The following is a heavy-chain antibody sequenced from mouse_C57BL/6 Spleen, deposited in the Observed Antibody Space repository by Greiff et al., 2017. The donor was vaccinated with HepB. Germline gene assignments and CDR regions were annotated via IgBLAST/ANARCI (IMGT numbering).Heavy chain of an antibody. D-gene: IGHD1-1*02. V-gene: IGHV1-26*01. CDR1: GYTFTDYY. J-gene: IGHJ4*01. CDR2: INTNNGGT. CDR3: ARGEWYLPYYYAMDY. Sequence: EVQLQQSGPELVKPGASVKISCKASGYTFTDYYMNWVKQSHGKSLEWIGDINTNNGGTSYNQKFKGKATLTVDKSSSTAYMELRSLTSEDSAVYYCARGEWYLPYYYAMDYWGQGTSVTVSS.